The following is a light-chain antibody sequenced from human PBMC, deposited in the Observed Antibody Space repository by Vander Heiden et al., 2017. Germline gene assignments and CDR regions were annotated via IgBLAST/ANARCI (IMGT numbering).Light chain of an antibody. CDR3: QAWDSSTAV. V-gene: IGLV3-1*01. CDR1: KLGDKY. CDR2: QDS. Sequence: SYELTQPPSVSVSPGQTASITCSGDKLGDKYACWYQQKPGQSPVRVIYQDSKRPSGIPERFSGSNSGNTATLTISGTQAMDEAYYYCQAWDSSTAVFGGGTKLTVL. J-gene: IGLJ2*01.